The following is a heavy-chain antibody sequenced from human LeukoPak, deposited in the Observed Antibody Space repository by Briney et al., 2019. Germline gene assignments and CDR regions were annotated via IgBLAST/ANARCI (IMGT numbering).Heavy chain of an antibody. CDR2: IYYSGST. CDR1: GCPISSSSSS. D-gene: IGHD3-10*01. CDR3: AGYAWGTMRDY. Sequence: SETLSLTFTLPGCPISSSSSSWGWIRQPRGKGLERIWRIYYSGSTNYTPSLNTPPTISVDTTHHQVCLNLSCVTATETAVYYCAGYAWGTMRDYWGKGTLVTVSS. V-gene: IGHV4-39*01. J-gene: IGHJ4*02.